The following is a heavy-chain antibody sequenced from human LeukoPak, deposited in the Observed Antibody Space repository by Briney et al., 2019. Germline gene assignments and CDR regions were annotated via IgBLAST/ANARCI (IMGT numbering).Heavy chain of an antibody. Sequence: SEILSLTCTVSGGSISSSSYYWGWIRQPPGKGLEWIGSIYYSGSTYYNPSLKSRVTISVDTSKNQFSLKLSSVTAADTAVYYCARLGGSGYGMDVWGQGTTVTVSS. J-gene: IGHJ6*02. CDR3: ARLGGSGYGMDV. CDR2: IYYSGST. CDR1: GGSISSSSYY. D-gene: IGHD3-10*01. V-gene: IGHV4-39*01.